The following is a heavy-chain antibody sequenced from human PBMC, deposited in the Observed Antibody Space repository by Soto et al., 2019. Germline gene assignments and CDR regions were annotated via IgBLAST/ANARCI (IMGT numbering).Heavy chain of an antibody. Sequence: QVQLQESGPGLVKPSQTLSLTCTVSGGSISSGGYYWSWIRQHPGKGLEWIGYIYYSGSTYYNPSLKSTVTISVDTSKNQFSLKLSSVTAADTAVYFCARWVGAAMHSTSAVDIWGQGTMVTVSS. V-gene: IGHV4-31*01. D-gene: IGHD2-15*01. CDR2: IYYSGST. CDR3: ARWVGAAMHSTSAVDI. J-gene: IGHJ3*02. CDR1: GGSISSGGYY.